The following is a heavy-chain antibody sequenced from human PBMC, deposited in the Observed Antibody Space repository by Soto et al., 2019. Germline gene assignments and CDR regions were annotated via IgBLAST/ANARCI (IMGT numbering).Heavy chain of an antibody. J-gene: IGHJ4*02. Sequence: GGSLRLSCAASGFTFSSYWMSWVRQAPGKGLEWVANIKQDGSEKYYVDSVKGRFTISRDNAKNALYLQMNSLRDEDTAVYYCTTVRNGNYVFDYWGQGTLVTVSS. CDR1: GFTFSSYW. CDR3: TTVRNGNYVFDY. D-gene: IGHD3-16*01. CDR2: IKQDGSEK. V-gene: IGHV3-7*03.